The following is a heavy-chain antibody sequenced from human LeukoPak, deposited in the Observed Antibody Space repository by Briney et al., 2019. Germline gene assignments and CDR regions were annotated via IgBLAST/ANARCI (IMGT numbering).Heavy chain of an antibody. CDR1: GYTFTSYG. D-gene: IGHD2-15*01. CDR2: INPNSGGT. CDR3: AREGDIVVVVAAAFDP. Sequence: ASVKVSCKASGYTFTSYGISWVRQAPGQGLEWMGWINPNSGGTNYAQKFQGRVTMTRDTSISTAYMELSRLRSDDTAVYYCAREGDIVVVVAAAFDPWGQGTLVTVSS. J-gene: IGHJ5*02. V-gene: IGHV1-2*02.